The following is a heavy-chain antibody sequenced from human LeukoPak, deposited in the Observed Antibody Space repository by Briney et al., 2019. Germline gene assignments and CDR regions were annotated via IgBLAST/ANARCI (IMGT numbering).Heavy chain of an antibody. CDR3: ARPQLMVARDYFDY. V-gene: IGHV3-30-3*01. D-gene: IGHD2-8*01. CDR1: GFTFSSYA. Sequence: GRSLRLPCAASGFTFSSYAMHWVRQAPGKGLEWVAVISYDGSNKYYADSVKGRFTISRDNSKNTLYLQMNSLRAEDTAVYYCARPQLMVARDYFDYWGQGTLVTVSS. CDR2: ISYDGSNK. J-gene: IGHJ4*02.